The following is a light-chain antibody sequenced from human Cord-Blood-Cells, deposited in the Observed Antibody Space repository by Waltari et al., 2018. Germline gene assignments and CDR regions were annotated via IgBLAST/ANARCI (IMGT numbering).Light chain of an antibody. CDR2: EAS. CDR1: QSVSSY. CDR3: QQRSNWPPYT. V-gene: IGKV3-11*01. Sequence: EIVLTQSPATLSLSPGERATLSCRASQSVSSYLAWYQQKPGQAPRLLIYEASNRATGIPARFSGIGSGTDFTLTISSLEPEDFAVYYCQQRSNWPPYTFGQGTKLEIK. J-gene: IGKJ2*01.